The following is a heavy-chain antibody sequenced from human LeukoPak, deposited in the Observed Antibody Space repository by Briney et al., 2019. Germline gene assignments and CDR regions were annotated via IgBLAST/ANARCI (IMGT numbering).Heavy chain of an antibody. CDR3: ARHRGYSYATGLEFDY. J-gene: IGHJ4*02. V-gene: IGHV4-39*01. Sequence: SEALSLTCTVSGGSISSSSYYWGWIRQPPGKGLEWIGSIYYSGSTYYNPSLKSRVTISVDTSKNQFSLKLSSVTAADTAVYYCARHRGYSYATGLEFDYWGQGTLVTVSS. CDR2: IYYSGST. D-gene: IGHD5-18*01. CDR1: GGSISSSSYY.